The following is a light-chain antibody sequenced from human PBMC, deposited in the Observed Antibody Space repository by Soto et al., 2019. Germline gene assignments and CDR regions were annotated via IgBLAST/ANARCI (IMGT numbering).Light chain of an antibody. CDR2: DAS. CDR1: QRVSSY. Sequence: EIVLTQSPATLSLSPGERATLSCRASQRVSSYLAWYQQKPCQAPRLLIYDASNRATAIPARFSGRGYGTDFTLTISSLEPEDFAVYNCQQRSNWPPEITFGQGTRLEIK. V-gene: IGKV3-11*01. J-gene: IGKJ5*01. CDR3: QQRSNWPPEIT.